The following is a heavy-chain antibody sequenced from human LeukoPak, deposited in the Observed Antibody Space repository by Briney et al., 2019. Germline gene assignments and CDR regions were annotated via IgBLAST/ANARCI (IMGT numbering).Heavy chain of an antibody. CDR2: ISYDGSNK. J-gene: IGHJ6*02. CDR1: GFNFSSYA. Sequence: GGSLRLSCAASGFNFSSYAMHWVRQAPGKGLEWVAVISYDGSNKYYADSVKGRFTISRDNSKNSLYLQMNSLRTEDTALYYCAKDKGYSSSPYGMDVWGQGTTVTVSS. D-gene: IGHD6-13*01. CDR3: AKDKGYSSSPYGMDV. V-gene: IGHV3-30-3*01.